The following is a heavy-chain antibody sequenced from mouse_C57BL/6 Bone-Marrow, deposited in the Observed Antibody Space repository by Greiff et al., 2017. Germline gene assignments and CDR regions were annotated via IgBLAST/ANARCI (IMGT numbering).Heavy chain of an antibody. CDR2: ISYDGSN. CDR3: ARIYSNYAMDY. D-gene: IGHD2-5*01. V-gene: IGHV3-6*01. CDR1: GYSITSGYY. J-gene: IGHJ4*01. Sequence: EVQLQESGPGLVKPSQSLSLTCSVTGYSITSGYYWNWIRQFPGNKLEWMGYISYDGSNNYNPSLKNRISITRDTSKNQFFLKLNSVTTEDTATYYCARIYSNYAMDYWGQGTSVTVSS.